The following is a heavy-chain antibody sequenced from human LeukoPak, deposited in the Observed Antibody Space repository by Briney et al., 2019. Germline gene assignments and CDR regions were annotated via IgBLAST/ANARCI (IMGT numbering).Heavy chain of an antibody. CDR1: GGSISSYY. CDR3: ARVFSNYDFWSGYYTDWFDP. Sequence: PSETLSLTCTVSGGSISSYYWSWIRQPPGKGLEWIGYIYYSGSTNYNPSLKSRVTISVDTSKNQFSLKLSSVTAADTAVYYCARVFSNYDFWSGYYTDWFDPWGQGTLVTVSS. V-gene: IGHV4-59*01. J-gene: IGHJ5*02. CDR2: IYYSGST. D-gene: IGHD3-3*01.